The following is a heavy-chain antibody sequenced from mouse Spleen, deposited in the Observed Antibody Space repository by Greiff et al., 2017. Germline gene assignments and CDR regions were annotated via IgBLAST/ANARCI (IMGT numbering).Heavy chain of an antibody. Sequence: QVHVKQSGAELVRPGASVTLSCKASGYTFTDYEMHWVKQTPVHGLEWIGAIDPETGGTAYNQKFKGKAILTADKSSSTAYMELRSLTSEDSAVYYCTTQGITTVVDYWGQGTTLTVSS. D-gene: IGHD1-1*01. CDR3: TTQGITTVVDY. J-gene: IGHJ2*01. CDR1: GYTFTDYE. CDR2: IDPETGGT. V-gene: IGHV1-15*01.